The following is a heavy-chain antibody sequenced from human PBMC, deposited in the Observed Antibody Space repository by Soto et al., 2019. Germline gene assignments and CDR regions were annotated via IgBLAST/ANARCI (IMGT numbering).Heavy chain of an antibody. CDR2: IGTAGDT. V-gene: IGHV3-13*04. J-gene: IGHJ6*02. D-gene: IGHD3-10*01. CDR3: ARVANYYGSGGDYYYGMDV. Sequence: EVQLVESGGGLVQPGGSLRLSCAASGFTFSSYDMHWVRQATGKGLEWVSAIGTAGDTYYPGSVKGRFTISRENAKNSLYLQMNSLRAGETVVYYCARVANYYGSGGDYYYGMDVWGQGTTVTVSS. CDR1: GFTFSSYD.